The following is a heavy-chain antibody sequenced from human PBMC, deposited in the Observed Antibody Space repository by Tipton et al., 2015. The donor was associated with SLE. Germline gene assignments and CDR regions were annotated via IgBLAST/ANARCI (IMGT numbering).Heavy chain of an antibody. J-gene: IGHJ3*02. CDR1: GGSISSYY. V-gene: IGHV4-59*01. Sequence: LRLSCTVSGGSISSYYWSWIRQPPGKGLEWIGYIYYSGSTNYNPSLKSRVTISVDTSKNQFSLKLSSVTAADTAVYYCARGGTGGDAFDIWGQGTMVTVPS. CDR2: IYYSGST. D-gene: IGHD7-27*01. CDR3: ARGGTGGDAFDI.